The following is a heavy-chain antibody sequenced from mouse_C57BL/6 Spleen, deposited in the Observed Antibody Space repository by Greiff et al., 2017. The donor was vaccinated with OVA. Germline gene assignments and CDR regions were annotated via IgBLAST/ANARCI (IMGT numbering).Heavy chain of an antibody. CDR1: GYTFTTYP. J-gene: IGHJ2*01. V-gene: IGHV1-47*01. D-gene: IGHD1-1*01. CDR2: FHPYNDDI. CDR3: ARNYGSSYGFDY. Sequence: QVQLKESGAELVKPGASVKMSCKASGYTFTTYPIEWMKQNHGKSLEWIGNFHPYNDDIKYNEKFKGKATLTVEKSSSTVYLELSRLTSDDSAVYYCARNYGSSYGFDYWGQGTTLTVSS.